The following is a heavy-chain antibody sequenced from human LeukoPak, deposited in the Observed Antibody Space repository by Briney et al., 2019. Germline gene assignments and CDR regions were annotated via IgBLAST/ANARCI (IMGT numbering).Heavy chain of an antibody. Sequence: GGSLRLSCAASGFTFSSYSMNWVRQAPGKGLEWVSSISSSSSYIYYADSVKGRFTISRDNAKNSLYLQMNSLRAEDTAVYYCARDRRRGAPFFDYWGQGTLVTVSS. V-gene: IGHV3-21*01. CDR2: ISSSSSYI. CDR1: GFTFSSYS. CDR3: ARDRRRGAPFFDY. J-gene: IGHJ4*02. D-gene: IGHD1-26*01.